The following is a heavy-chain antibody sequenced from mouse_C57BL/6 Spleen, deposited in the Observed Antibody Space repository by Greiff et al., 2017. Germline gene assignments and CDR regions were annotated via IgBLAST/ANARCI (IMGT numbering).Heavy chain of an antibody. D-gene: IGHD2-5*01. CDR2: ISSGSSTI. CDR1: GFTFSDYG. CDR3: ARTYSNYEAMDY. J-gene: IGHJ4*01. V-gene: IGHV5-17*01. Sequence: EVNLVESGGGLVKPGGSLKLSCAASGFTFSDYGLHWVRQAPEKGLEWVAYISSGSSTIYYADTVKGRFTISRDNAKNTLFLQMTSLRSEDTAMYYCARTYSNYEAMDYWGQGTSVTVAS.